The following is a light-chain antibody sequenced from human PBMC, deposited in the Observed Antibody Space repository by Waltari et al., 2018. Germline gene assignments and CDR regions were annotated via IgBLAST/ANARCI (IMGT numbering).Light chain of an antibody. Sequence: EIVLTQSPATLSLSPGERATLSCRASQSVSSYLAWYQQKPGQAPRLLIYDASNRVTGIPARFSGSGSGTDFTLTISSLDPEDFAVYYCQQRSILPVTFGGGTKVEIK. CDR1: QSVSSY. V-gene: IGKV3-11*01. CDR3: QQRSILPVT. J-gene: IGKJ4*01. CDR2: DAS.